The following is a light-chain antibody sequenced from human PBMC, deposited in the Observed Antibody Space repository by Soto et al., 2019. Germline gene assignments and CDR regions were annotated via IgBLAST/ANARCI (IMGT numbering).Light chain of an antibody. J-gene: IGLJ1*01. CDR3: SSYVGSNNYV. Sequence: QSALTQPPSASGSPGQSVTVSCNESSSDVGRYNSVFWFQQHPGKVPKLMIYEVSKRPSGVPDRFSGSKSGNTASLNVSGLQAEDEADYYCSSYVGSNNYVFGSGTKLTVL. CDR1: SSDVGRYNS. CDR2: EVS. V-gene: IGLV2-8*01.